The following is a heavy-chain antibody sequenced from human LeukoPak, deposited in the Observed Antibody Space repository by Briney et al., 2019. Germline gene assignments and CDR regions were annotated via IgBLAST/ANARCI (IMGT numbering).Heavy chain of an antibody. Sequence: PGGSLRLSCAASGFTFSSYGMHWVRQAPGKGLEWVAFIRYDGSNKYYADSVKGRFTISRDNSKNTLYLQMNSLRAEDTAVYYCAKIAYYYDSSGYYVPNWFDPWGQGTLVTVSS. V-gene: IGHV3-30*02. CDR2: IRYDGSNK. CDR1: GFTFSSYG. CDR3: AKIAYYYDSSGYYVPNWFDP. J-gene: IGHJ5*02. D-gene: IGHD3-22*01.